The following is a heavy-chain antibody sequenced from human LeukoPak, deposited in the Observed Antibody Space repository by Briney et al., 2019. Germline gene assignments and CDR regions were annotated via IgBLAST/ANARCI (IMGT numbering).Heavy chain of an antibody. CDR1: GGSVSKNNIA. J-gene: IGHJ4*02. Sequence: SQTLSLTCAISGGSVSKNNIAWNWIRQSPSRGLEWLGRIYYGSQWFNDYAVSLRGRITITPDTSKNQVSLQLSSVTPEDTAVYYCARGRDVVVVPAADFDYWGQGTLVSVSS. D-gene: IGHD2-2*01. CDR3: ARGRDVVVVPAADFDY. V-gene: IGHV6-1*01. CDR2: IYYGSQWFN.